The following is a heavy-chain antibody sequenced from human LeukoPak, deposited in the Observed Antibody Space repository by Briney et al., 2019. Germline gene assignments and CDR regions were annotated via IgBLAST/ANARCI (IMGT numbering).Heavy chain of an antibody. CDR2: IHHSGST. CDR3: ARDPRFSPFDY. CDR1: GYSLNIGFY. V-gene: IGHV4-38-2*02. Sequence: SETLSLTCTVSGYSLNIGFYWGWVRQSPGKGLKWIGSIHHSGSTYYSPSLKSRVTISVDTSKIQFYLKVNSVTAADTAMYFCARDPRFSPFDYWGQGALVTVSS. J-gene: IGHJ4*02.